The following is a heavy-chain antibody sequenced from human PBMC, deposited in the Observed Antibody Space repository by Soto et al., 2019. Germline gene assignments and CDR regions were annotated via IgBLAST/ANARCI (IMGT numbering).Heavy chain of an antibody. CDR3: ARTARLVDY. CDR2: MSPSGSGI. Sequence: QVRLVESGGGLVKPGGSLRLSCVASGFTFTDHYMSWIRQAPGKGLEWIAYMSPSGSGISYVDSAKGRFTISRDNARNTVYLQMNTLRAEDTAVYYCARTARLVDYWGQGTLVTVSS. CDR1: GFTFTDHY. J-gene: IGHJ4*02. V-gene: IGHV3-11*01.